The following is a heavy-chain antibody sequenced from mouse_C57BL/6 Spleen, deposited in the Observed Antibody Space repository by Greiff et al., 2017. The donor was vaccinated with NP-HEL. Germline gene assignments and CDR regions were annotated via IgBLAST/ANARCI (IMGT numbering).Heavy chain of an antibody. V-gene: IGHV3-8*01. CDR1: GYSITSDY. J-gene: IGHJ4*01. CDR3: ARYGYYGGAMDY. D-gene: IGHD1-2*01. CDR2: ISYSGSP. Sequence: VQLKESGPGLAKPSQTLSLPCSVTGYSITSDYWNWIRKFPGNELEYMGYISYSGSPYYNPSLNSRISITRDTSKNQYYLQLTSVTTEDTATDYCARYGYYGGAMDYWGQGTSVTVSS.